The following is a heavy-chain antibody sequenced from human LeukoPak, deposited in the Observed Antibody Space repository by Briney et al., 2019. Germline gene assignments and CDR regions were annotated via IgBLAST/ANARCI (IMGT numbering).Heavy chain of an antibody. J-gene: IGHJ4*02. CDR1: GFTFSSYA. D-gene: IGHD3-10*01. Sequence: GGSLRLSCAASGFTFSSYAMSWVRQAPGKGLEWVSAISGSGGSTYYADSVKGRFTISRDNSKNTLYLQMNSQRAEDTAVCYCAKDRVSPSGYFDYWGQGTLVTVSS. CDR2: ISGSGGST. CDR3: AKDRVSPSGYFDY. V-gene: IGHV3-23*01.